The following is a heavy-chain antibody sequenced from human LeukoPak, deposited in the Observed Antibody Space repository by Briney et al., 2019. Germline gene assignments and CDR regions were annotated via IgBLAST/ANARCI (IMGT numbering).Heavy chain of an antibody. V-gene: IGHV4-30-4*01. D-gene: IGHD6-13*01. CDR1: GGSISSGDYY. CDR2: IYCSGST. CDR3: ARTGYSSSLYFY. J-gene: IGHJ4*02. Sequence: SETLSLTCTVSGGSISSGDYYWSWLRQPPGTGLEWIGYIYCSGSTYYNPSLKSRVTISVDTSKDQFSLKLSSVTAADTAVYYCARTGYSSSLYFYWGQGTLVTVSS.